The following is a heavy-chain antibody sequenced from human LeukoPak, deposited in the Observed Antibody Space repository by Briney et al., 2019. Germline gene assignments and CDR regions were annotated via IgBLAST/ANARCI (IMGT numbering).Heavy chain of an antibody. V-gene: IGHV1-69*05. CDR2: IIPIFGTA. CDR1: GGTFSSYA. J-gene: IGHJ4*02. D-gene: IGHD2-2*01. CDR3: ARQDCSSTSCYSPDDY. Sequence: SVKVSCKASGGTFSSYAISWVRQAPGQGLEWMGGIIPIFGTANYAQKFQGRVTMTRDTSTSTVYMELSSLRSEDTAVYYCARQDCSSTSCYSPDDYWGQGTLVTVSS.